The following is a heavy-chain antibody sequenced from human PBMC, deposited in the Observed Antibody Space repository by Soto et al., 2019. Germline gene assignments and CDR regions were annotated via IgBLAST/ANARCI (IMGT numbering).Heavy chain of an antibody. V-gene: IGHV3-74*01. CDR3: ARDLSGRADV. Sequence: LRLSCVASEFTFSSYWRHWVRQVPGKGLVWVSRLNEDGSFTTYADSVKGRFTISRDNAKKTLYLQMNSLRAEDTAVYYCARDLSGRADVWGQGTTVTV. D-gene: IGHD3-10*01. CDR2: LNEDGSFT. J-gene: IGHJ6*02. CDR1: EFTFSSYW.